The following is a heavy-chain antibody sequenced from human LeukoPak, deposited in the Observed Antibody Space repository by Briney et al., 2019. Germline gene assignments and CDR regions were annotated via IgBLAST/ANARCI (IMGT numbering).Heavy chain of an antibody. V-gene: IGHV5-51*01. D-gene: IGHD6-13*01. CDR1: GYSYTSYW. J-gene: IGHJ5*02. CDR3: ARQEAIAADNWFDP. CDR2: IYPGDSNT. Sequence: GESLKISCKGSGYSYTSYWIGWVRQMPGKGLEWMGIIYPGDSNTRYSPSFQGQVTISADKSISTAYLQWSSLKASDTAMYYCARQEAIAADNWFDPWGQGTLVTVSS.